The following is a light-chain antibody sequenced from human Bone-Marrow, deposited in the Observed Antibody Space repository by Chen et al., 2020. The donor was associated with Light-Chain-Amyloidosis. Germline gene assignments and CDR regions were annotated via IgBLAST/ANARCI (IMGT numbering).Light chain of an antibody. CDR1: QSVSSSY. Sequence: EMVLTQSPGTLSLSPGESATVSCRASQSVSSSYVAWYQQKSGQAPRLLIHGASTRATGIPDRFSGRGSGTDFTLSITRVEAEDFAVYYCQHYDSLLTFGQGTRLDIK. CDR3: QHYDSLLT. J-gene: IGKJ5*01. CDR2: GAS. V-gene: IGKV3-20*01.